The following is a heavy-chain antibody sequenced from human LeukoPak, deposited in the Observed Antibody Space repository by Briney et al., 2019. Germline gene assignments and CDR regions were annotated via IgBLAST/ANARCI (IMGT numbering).Heavy chain of an antibody. CDR3: AKGSYDSSGYHDY. J-gene: IGHJ4*02. Sequence: PGGSLRLSCAASGFTFCSYEMNWVRQAPGKGLERVAVISYDGSNKYYADSVKGRFTISRDNSKNTLYLQMNSLRAEDAAVYYCAKGSYDSSGYHDYWGQGTLVTVSS. CDR2: ISYDGSNK. CDR1: GFTFCSYE. V-gene: IGHV3-30*18. D-gene: IGHD3-22*01.